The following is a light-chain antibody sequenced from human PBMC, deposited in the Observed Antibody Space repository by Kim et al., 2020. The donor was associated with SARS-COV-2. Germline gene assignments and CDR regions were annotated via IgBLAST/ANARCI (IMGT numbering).Light chain of an antibody. V-gene: IGKV3-15*01. Sequence: EIVMTQSPATLSGSPGERATLSCMASQSVSSNLAWYQQKPGQAPRLLIYGASTRATGIPARFSGSGSGTEFTLTISSLQSEDFAVYYCQQYYNWPPWTFGQGTKVDIK. CDR1: QSVSSN. CDR2: GAS. CDR3: QQYYNWPPWT. J-gene: IGKJ1*01.